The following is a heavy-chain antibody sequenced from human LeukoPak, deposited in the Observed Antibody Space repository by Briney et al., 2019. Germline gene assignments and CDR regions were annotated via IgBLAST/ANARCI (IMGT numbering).Heavy chain of an antibody. CDR2: IFPGDSDT. CDR1: GYSFYTNW. CDR3: ARRGGSLNYFDH. J-gene: IGHJ4*02. D-gene: IGHD1-26*01. V-gene: IGHV5-51*01. Sequence: GESLKISCKGSGYSFYTNWIGWVRQMPGRGLECIGIIFPGDSDTRYNPSFQGQVTISADKSISTAYLQWSSLKASDTAMYFCARRGGSLNYFDHWGQGTLVTVSS.